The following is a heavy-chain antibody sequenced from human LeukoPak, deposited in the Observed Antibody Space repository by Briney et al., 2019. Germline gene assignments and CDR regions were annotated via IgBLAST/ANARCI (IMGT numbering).Heavy chain of an antibody. V-gene: IGHV3-7*01. CDR2: TKQDGSEK. CDR1: ELTSSTSW. J-gene: IGHJ4*02. D-gene: IGHD1-7*01. Sequence: GGSLRLSCAASELTSSTSWMSWVRQAPGEGQEWVAQTKQDGSEKYYVDCVKGRFTTSRDKNSLFLQMNSVRAEDTAVYYCVGWGISGITNHWGQGTLVTVSS. CDR3: VGWGISGITNH.